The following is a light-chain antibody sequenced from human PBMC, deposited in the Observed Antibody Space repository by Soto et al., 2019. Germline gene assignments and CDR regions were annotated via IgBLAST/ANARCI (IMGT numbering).Light chain of an antibody. CDR3: ISYTTSSTWV. V-gene: IGLV2-14*01. J-gene: IGLJ3*02. Sequence: QSALTQPASVSGSPGQSITISCTGSSSDIGAYNYVSWYQHHPGKAPKVMIFEVTSRPSGVSQRFSGSKSGNTASLTISGLQAEDEADYYCISYTTSSTWVFGGGTKVTVL. CDR1: SSDIGAYNY. CDR2: EVT.